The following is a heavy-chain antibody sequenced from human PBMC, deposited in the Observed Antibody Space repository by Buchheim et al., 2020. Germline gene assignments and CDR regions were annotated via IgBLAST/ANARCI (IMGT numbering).Heavy chain of an antibody. Sequence: QVQLVQSGAEVKKPGASVKVSCKASGYTFTTYYMHWVRQAPGQGLEWMGIINPSGGSTTYAQKFQGRVTMTRDTSTSTVYMELSSLRSEDTAMYYCARDRGGGWFSGGWSRANWFDPWGQGTL. J-gene: IGHJ5*02. D-gene: IGHD6-19*01. V-gene: IGHV1-46*01. CDR3: ARDRGGGWFSGGWSRANWFDP. CDR2: INPSGGST. CDR1: GYTFTTYY.